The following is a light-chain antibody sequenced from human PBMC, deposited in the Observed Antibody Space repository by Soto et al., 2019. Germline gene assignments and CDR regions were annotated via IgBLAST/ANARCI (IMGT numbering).Light chain of an antibody. CDR3: HQYGSSPWT. CDR1: QSVSSSY. CDR2: GAS. V-gene: IGKV3-20*01. Sequence: EIVLTQSPGTLSLSPGERATLSCRASQSVSSSYLAWYQQKPGQAPRPLIYGASIRAIGIPDRFSGSGSGTDFTLTISRLEPEDFAVYYCHQYGSSPWTFGQGTKVEIK. J-gene: IGKJ1*01.